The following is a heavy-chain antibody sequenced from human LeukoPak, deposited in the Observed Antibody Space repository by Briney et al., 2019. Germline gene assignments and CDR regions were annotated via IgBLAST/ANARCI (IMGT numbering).Heavy chain of an antibody. J-gene: IGHJ5*02. D-gene: IGHD4-17*01. CDR3: AGDYGDLLTGIRFDT. Sequence: SQTLSLTCTVSGGSISSGDYYWSWIRQPPGKGLEWIGYIYYSGSTYYNPSLKSRVTISIQTSKNQFSLKLTSVTGADTAVYYCAGDYGDLLTGIRFDTWGQGTLVTVSS. V-gene: IGHV4-30-4*01. CDR1: GGSISSGDYY. CDR2: IYYSGST.